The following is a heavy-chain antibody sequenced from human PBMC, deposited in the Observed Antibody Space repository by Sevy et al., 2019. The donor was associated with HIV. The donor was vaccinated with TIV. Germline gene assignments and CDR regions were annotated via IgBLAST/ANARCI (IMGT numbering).Heavy chain of an antibody. CDR2: FDPEDGET. CDR3: ATVPRSSGYYYYFDY. D-gene: IGHD3-22*01. J-gene: IGHJ4*02. CDR1: GYTLTELS. V-gene: IGHV1-24*01. Sequence: ASVKVSCKVSGYTLTELSMHWVRQAPGKGLEWMGGFDPEDGETIYAQKFQGRVTMTEDTSTDTAYMELSSLGSEDTAVYYCATVPRSSGYYYYFDYWGQGTLVTVSS.